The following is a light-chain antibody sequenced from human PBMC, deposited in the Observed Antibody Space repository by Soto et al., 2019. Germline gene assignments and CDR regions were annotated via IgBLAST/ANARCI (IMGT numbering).Light chain of an antibody. CDR2: AAS. CDR1: QDIKTW. CDR3: QQYNSYPLT. Sequence: DVQMTQSPSSLSASVGDRVTITCRASQDIKTWLVWYQQKPEQAPKSLIYAASGLQAGVPSRFSGSGSGTDFTLTISRLQPEDSAIYYCQQYNSYPLTFGGGT. J-gene: IGKJ4*01. V-gene: IGKV1D-16*01.